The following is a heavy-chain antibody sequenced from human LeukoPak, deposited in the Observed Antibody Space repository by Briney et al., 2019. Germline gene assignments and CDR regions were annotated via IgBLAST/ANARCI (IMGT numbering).Heavy chain of an antibody. J-gene: IGHJ6*03. CDR2: ISRSGST. V-gene: IGHV4-34*01. CDR3: ARGRTGYQLLPTKKDYYCYYMDV. CDR1: GGSFSGYY. Sequence: SEPLSLTCAVYGGSFSGYYWSWIREPPGKGLEWVGEISRSGSTNYNPSLKSRVTISVDTSKNQFSLKLSSVTAADTAVYYCARGRTGYQLLPTKKDYYCYYMDVWDKGTTVTVSS. D-gene: IGHD2-2*01.